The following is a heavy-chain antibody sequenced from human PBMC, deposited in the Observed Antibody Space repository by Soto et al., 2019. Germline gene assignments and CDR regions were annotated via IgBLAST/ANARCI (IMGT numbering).Heavy chain of an antibody. CDR2: IYYSGST. V-gene: IGHV4-30-4*01. CDR3: ARVVNLQLWLFDY. J-gene: IGHJ4*02. CDR1: GGSISSGDYY. Sequence: QVQLQESGPGLVKPSQTLSLTCTVSGGSISSGDYYWSWIRQPPGKGLEWIGYIYYSGSTYYNPSLKSRVTISVDTSKNQFSLKLSSETAADTAVYYCARVVNLQLWLFDYWGQGTLVTVSS. D-gene: IGHD5-18*01.